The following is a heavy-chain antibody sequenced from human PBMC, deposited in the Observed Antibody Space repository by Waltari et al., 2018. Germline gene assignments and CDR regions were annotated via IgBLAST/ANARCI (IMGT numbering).Heavy chain of an antibody. CDR1: GGSISSSSYY. D-gene: IGHD6-13*01. CDR2: IYYSGGT. J-gene: IGHJ3*02. CDR3: ARLSLYLAAAGTPHDAFDI. Sequence: QLQLQESGPGLVKPSETLSLTCTVSGGSISSSSYYWGWIRQPPGKGVGVVGSIYYSGGTNYNPSLKSRVTISVDTSKNQFSLKLSSVTAADTAVYYCARLSLYLAAAGTPHDAFDIWGQGTMVTVSS. V-gene: IGHV4-39*07.